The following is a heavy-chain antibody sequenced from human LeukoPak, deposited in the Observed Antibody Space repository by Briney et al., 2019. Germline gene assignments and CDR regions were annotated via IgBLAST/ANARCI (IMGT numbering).Heavy chain of an antibody. CDR1: GGSISSSSYY. J-gene: IGHJ5*02. D-gene: IGHD5-18*01. CDR2: IYYSGST. V-gene: IGHV4-39*01. CDR3: ARRRNGFRDLWLHLGWFDP. Sequence: PSETLSLTCTVSGGSISSSSYYWGWIRQPPGKGLEWIGSIYYSGSTYYNPSLKSRVTISVDTSKNQFSLKLSSVTAADTAVYYCARRRNGFRDLWLHLGWFDPWGQGTLVTVSS.